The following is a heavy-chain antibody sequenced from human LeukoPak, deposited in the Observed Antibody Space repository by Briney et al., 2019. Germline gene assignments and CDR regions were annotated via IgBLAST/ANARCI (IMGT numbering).Heavy chain of an antibody. CDR2: IGTAGDT. Sequence: PGGSLRLSCAASGFTFSSYDMHWVRQATGKGLEWVSAIGTAGDTYYPGSVKGRFTISRENAKNSLYLQMNSLRAGHTAVYYCARASGYYDSSGYYRTYYFDYWGQGTLVTVSS. J-gene: IGHJ4*02. CDR3: ARASGYYDSSGYYRTYYFDY. D-gene: IGHD3-22*01. V-gene: IGHV3-13*01. CDR1: GFTFSSYD.